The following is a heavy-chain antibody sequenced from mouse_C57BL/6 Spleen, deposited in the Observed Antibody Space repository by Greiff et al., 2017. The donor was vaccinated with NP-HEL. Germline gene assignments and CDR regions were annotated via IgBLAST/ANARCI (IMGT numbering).Heavy chain of an antibody. V-gene: IGHV10-1*01. CDR2: IRSKSNNYAT. D-gene: IGHD4-1*01. Sequence: EVQLVESGGGLVQPKGSLKLSCAASGFSFNTYAMNWVRQAPGKGLEWVARIRSKSNNYATYYADSVKDRFTISRDDSESMLYLQMNNLKTEDTAMYYCVRGSNLLFDYWGQGTTLTVSS. CDR3: VRGSNLLFDY. J-gene: IGHJ2*01. CDR1: GFSFNTYA.